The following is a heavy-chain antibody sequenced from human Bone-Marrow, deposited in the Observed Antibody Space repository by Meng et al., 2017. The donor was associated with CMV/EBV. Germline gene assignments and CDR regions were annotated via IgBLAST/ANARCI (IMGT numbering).Heavy chain of an antibody. CDR1: GFTFSSYS. D-gene: IGHD3-3*01. J-gene: IGHJ4*02. Sequence: GESLKISCAASGFTFSSYSMNWVRQAPGKGLEWVSSISSSSYIYYADSVKGRFTISRDNAKNSLYLQMNSLRTEDTALYYCARVAYDFWSGCGYWGQGTLVTVSS. CDR3: ARVAYDFWSGCGY. CDR2: ISSSSYI. V-gene: IGHV3-21*01.